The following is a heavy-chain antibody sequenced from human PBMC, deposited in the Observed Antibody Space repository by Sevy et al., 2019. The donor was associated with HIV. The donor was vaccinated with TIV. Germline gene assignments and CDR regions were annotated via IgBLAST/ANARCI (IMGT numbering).Heavy chain of an antibody. D-gene: IGHD1-26*01. CDR2: ISYDGSNK. Sequence: GGSLRLSCTASGFTFSNYGIHWVRQAPGKGLEWVAVISYDGSNKYYADSVKGRFTISRDNSKNTVYLEMNSLRNEDTAIYFCANAYSGSYSHSYLYALDVWGQGTTVTVSS. V-gene: IGHV3-30*18. CDR3: ANAYSGSYSHSYLYALDV. J-gene: IGHJ6*02. CDR1: GFTFSNYG.